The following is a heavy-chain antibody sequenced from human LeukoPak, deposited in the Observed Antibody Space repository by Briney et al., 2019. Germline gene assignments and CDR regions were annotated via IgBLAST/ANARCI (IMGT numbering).Heavy chain of an antibody. CDR3: ARDLNGMDV. J-gene: IGHJ6*02. CDR1: GFTFSNSE. CDR2: ISRSGTTV. V-gene: IGHV3-48*03. Sequence: GGSLRLSCVGSGFTFSNSEMNWVRQAPGKGLEWVSYISRSGTTVHYADSVKGRFSISRDNGKNSLFLQLSSLRAEDTALYYCARDLNGMDVWGQGTTVTVSS.